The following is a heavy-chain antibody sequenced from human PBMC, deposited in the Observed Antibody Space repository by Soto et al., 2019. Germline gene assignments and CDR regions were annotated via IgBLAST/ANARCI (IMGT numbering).Heavy chain of an antibody. CDR1: GYTFTSYG. CDR2: ISAYNGNT. Sequence: GASVKVSCKASGYTFTSYGISWVRQAPGQGLEWMGWISAYNGNTNYAQKLQGRVTMTTDTSTSTAYMELRSLRSDDTAVYYCARAVRCSGGSCYSGWFDPWGRGTLVTVSS. D-gene: IGHD2-15*01. CDR3: ARAVRCSGGSCYSGWFDP. V-gene: IGHV1-18*01. J-gene: IGHJ5*02.